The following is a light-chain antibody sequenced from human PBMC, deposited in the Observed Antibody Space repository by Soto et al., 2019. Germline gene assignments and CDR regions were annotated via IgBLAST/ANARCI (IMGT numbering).Light chain of an antibody. CDR2: GAS. V-gene: IGKV3-15*01. CDR3: QQYNNCSFT. CDR1: QSVRSN. Sequence: EIVMTQSPCTLSVSPGERATLSCRASQSVRSNLAWYQQKPGQAPRLLIYGASTRATGIPARFSGSGSGTEFTLTISSLQSEDFAAYFCQQYNNCSFTFGQGTKLEIK. J-gene: IGKJ2*01.